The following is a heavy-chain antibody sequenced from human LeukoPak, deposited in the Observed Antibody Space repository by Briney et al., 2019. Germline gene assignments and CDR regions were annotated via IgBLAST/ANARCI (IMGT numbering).Heavy chain of an antibody. D-gene: IGHD3-10*01. CDR1: GYTLTELS. CDR2: FDPEDGET. CDR3: ATDRHKGLWFGELSD. V-gene: IGHV1-24*01. J-gene: IGHJ4*02. Sequence: ASVKVSCKVSGYTLTELSMHWVRQAPGKGLEWMGGFDPEDGETIYAQKFQGRVTMTEDTSTDTAYMELCSLRSEDTAVYYCATDRHKGLWFGELSDWGQGTLVTVSS.